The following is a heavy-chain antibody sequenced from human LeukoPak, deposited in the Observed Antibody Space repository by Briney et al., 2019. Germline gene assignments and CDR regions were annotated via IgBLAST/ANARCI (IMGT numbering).Heavy chain of an antibody. CDR1: GFTFSGSA. J-gene: IGHJ6*03. CDR3: TRDYMDV. CDR2: IRSEAKSYAT. V-gene: IGHV3-73*01. Sequence: PGGSLRLSCAASGFTFSGSAMHWVRQASGKGLEWVGQIRSEAKSYATAYAASVKGRFTISRDDSKNTAYLQMSSLQTEDTAVYYCTRDYMDVWGNGTTVTVSS.